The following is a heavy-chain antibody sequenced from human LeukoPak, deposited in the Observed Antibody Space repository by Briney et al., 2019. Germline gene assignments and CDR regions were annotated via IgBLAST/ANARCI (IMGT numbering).Heavy chain of an antibody. CDR3: ANIVGATGYHYGMDV. CDR2: ISGSGDSA. CDR1: GFTFSSYW. V-gene: IGHV3-23*01. D-gene: IGHD1-26*01. Sequence: GGSLRLSCEASGFTFSSYWMSWVRQAPGKGLEWVSAISGSGDSAYYADSVRGRFAISRDNSKNYLYLHMNSLRAGDTALYYCANIVGATGYHYGMDVWGQGTTVTVSS. J-gene: IGHJ6*02.